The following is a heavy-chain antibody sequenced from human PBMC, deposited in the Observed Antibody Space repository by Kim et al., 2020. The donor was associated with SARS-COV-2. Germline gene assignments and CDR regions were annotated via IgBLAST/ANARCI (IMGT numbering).Heavy chain of an antibody. CDR2: IYYSGST. CDR3: ARAASTIFGVDNHFDY. D-gene: IGHD3-3*01. J-gene: IGHJ4*02. CDR1: GGSISSGGYY. Sequence: SETLSLTCTVSGGSISSGGYYWSWIRQHPGKGLEWIGYIYYSGSTYYNPSLKSRGTISVDTSKNQFSLKLSSVTAADTAVYYCARAASTIFGVDNHFDYWGQGTLVTVSS. V-gene: IGHV4-31*02.